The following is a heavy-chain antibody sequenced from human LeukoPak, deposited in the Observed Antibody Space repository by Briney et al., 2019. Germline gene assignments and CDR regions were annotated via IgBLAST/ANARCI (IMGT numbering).Heavy chain of an antibody. CDR1: GGSISSSSYY. D-gene: IGHD6-19*01. J-gene: IGHJ4*02. CDR3: ASGYSSGQYYFDY. V-gene: IGHV4-39*07. Sequence: SETLSLTCTVSGGSISSSSYYWGWIRQPPGKGLEWIGSIYYSGSTNYNPSLKSRVTISVDTSKNQFSLKLSSVTAADTAVYYCASGYSSGQYYFDYWGQGTLVTVSS. CDR2: IYYSGST.